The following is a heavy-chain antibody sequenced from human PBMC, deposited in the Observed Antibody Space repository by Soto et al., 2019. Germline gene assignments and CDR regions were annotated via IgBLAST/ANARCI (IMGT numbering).Heavy chain of an antibody. D-gene: IGHD2-15*01. Sequence: EVQLVESGGGLVQPGGSLRLSCAASGFTFSDHYIHWVRQAPGKGLEWVGHIRNKANSYTTEYAASVKGRFIISRDDSKNSLYLHMITLITEDTAVYYCVRRYCSGGSCSSLDYWGQGTLVTVSS. J-gene: IGHJ4*02. V-gene: IGHV3-72*01. CDR3: VRRYCSGGSCSSLDY. CDR2: IRNKANSYTT. CDR1: GFTFSDHY.